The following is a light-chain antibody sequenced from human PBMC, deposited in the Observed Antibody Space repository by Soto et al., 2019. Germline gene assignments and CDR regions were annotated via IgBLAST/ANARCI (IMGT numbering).Light chain of an antibody. CDR2: EVS. V-gene: IGLV2-14*01. J-gene: IGLJ3*02. CDR1: SSDVGGYDY. CDR3: SSYTSSRTLMV. Sequence: QSALTQPASVSGSPGQSITISCTGTSSDVGGYDYLSWYQQHPGKAPKLMIYEVSNRPSGVSNRFSGSKSGNTASLTISWLHSEDEADYYCSSYTSSRTLMVVGGGTKLTAL.